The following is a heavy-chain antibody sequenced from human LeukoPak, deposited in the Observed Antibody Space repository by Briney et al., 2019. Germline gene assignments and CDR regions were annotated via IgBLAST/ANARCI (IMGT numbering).Heavy chain of an antibody. D-gene: IGHD5-18*01. J-gene: IGHJ4*02. CDR3: ASPIGYGSLGPDY. CDR2: IIPILGIA. V-gene: IGHV1-69*04. CDR1: GYTFTSYA. Sequence: ASVKVSCKASGYTFTSYAISWVRQAPGQGLEWMGRIIPILGIANYAQKFQGRVTITADKSTSTAYMELSSLRSEDTAVYYCASPIGYGSLGPDYWGQGTLVTVSS.